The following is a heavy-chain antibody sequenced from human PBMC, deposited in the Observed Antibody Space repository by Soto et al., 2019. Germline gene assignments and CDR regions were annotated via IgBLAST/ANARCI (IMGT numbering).Heavy chain of an antibody. CDR1: GDLFNNHA. CDR2: ISPLFSTT. D-gene: IGHD6-13*01. CDR3: AASSAIAAAGYFKF. J-gene: IGHJ4*02. Sequence: QVQLVQSGAEVTEPGSSVKVSCKASGDLFNNHAFNWVRQAPGQGLEWMGRISPLFSTTNYAQQFQGRFTIGADELTTIVYLEVNNLESDDTAMYYCAASSAIAAAGYFKFWGQGTLVTVSP. V-gene: IGHV1-69*01.